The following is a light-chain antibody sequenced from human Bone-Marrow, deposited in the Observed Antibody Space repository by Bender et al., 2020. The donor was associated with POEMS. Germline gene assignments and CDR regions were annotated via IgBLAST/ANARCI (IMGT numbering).Light chain of an antibody. V-gene: IGLV3-25*03. CDR2: KDS. CDR3: QSEDSSGSYVI. J-gene: IGLJ2*01. CDR1: VLPKQY. Sequence: AARLTCSGDVLPKQYTHWYQQKPGQAPVVVIYKDSERPSGIPERFSGSTSGTTVTLTISGVQAEDEADYYCQSEDSSGSYVIFGGGTKLTVL.